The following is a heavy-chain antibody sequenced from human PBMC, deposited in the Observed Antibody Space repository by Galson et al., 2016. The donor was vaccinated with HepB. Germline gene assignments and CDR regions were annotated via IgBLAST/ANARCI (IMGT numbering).Heavy chain of an antibody. CDR1: GYTLSRYG. V-gene: IGHV1-3*01. CDR2: IDDASGNA. CDR3: ARGSGGTSGWILDY. J-gene: IGHJ4*02. Sequence: SVKVSCKASGYTLSRYGMHWVRQAPGQSLEWMGCIDDASGNAAYSQKFQGRVAITMDTSATTAYMDLSSLRSEDAAVYYCARGSGGTSGWILDYYGQGTLVTVSS. D-gene: IGHD6-19*01.